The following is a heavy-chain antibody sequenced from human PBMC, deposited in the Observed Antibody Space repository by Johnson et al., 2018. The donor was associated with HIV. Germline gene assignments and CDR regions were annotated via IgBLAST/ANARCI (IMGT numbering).Heavy chain of an antibody. CDR2: ISYDGSNK. CDR3: AREGGAVASRGFDI. Sequence: QVQLVESGGGVVQPGRSLRLSCAASGFTFSSYAMHWVRQAPGKGLEWVAVISYDGSNKYYQDSGKGRFTISRDNSKNTLYLQMNSLRVEDTAVYYCAREGGAVASRGFDIWGQGTMVTVSS. V-gene: IGHV3-30-3*01. CDR1: GFTFSSYA. D-gene: IGHD6-19*01. J-gene: IGHJ3*02.